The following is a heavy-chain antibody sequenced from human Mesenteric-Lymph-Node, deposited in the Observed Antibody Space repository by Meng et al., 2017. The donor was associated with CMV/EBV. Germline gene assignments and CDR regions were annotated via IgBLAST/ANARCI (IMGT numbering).Heavy chain of an antibody. CDR3: ARGTGEGSGSFPFDY. V-gene: IGHV4-31*02. Sequence: GGSISSGRHYWSWIRQLPGKGLEWIGYIYYSGSTYYNPSLKSRVTISLDTSKKQFSLKLSSVTAADTAVYYCARGTGEGSGSFPFDYWGQGTLVTVSS. J-gene: IGHJ4*02. D-gene: IGHD3-22*01. CDR1: GGSISSGRHY. CDR2: IYYSGST.